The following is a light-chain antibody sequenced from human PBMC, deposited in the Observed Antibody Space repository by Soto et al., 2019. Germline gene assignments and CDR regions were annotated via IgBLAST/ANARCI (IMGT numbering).Light chain of an antibody. CDR2: LGS. CDR3: MHALQTQPST. Sequence: IVMTQSPLSLPVTLGESASMSCRSGQSLLHTNGHNYLDWYLQKPGQSPQVLIYLGSHRADGVHDMCSGNGSGTDFTLIISRGEAEDAVVYYCMHALQTQPSTFGQGTKLEI. J-gene: IGKJ2*01. CDR1: QSLLHTNGHNY. V-gene: IGKV2-28*01.